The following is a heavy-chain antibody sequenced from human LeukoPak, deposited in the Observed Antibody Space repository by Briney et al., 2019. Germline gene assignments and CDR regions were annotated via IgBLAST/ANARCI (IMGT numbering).Heavy chain of an antibody. V-gene: IGHV3-23*01. Sequence: GGSLRLSCTASGFAFSSYAMSWVRQAPGVGLEWVSAIDGGGGRTWHADSVKGRFTISRDNSKNTLFMQMNSLRAEDTAVYYCAKDFYDSSGSRYDYWGQGTLVTVSS. CDR2: IDGGGGRT. CDR3: AKDFYDSSGSRYDY. D-gene: IGHD3-22*01. CDR1: GFAFSSYA. J-gene: IGHJ4*02.